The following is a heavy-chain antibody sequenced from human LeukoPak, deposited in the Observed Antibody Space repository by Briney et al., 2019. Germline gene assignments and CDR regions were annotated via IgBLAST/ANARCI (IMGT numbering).Heavy chain of an antibody. CDR1: GFTFDDYG. Sequence: RSGGSLRLSCAASGFTFDDYGMSWVRHAPGKGLEWVSGINWNGGSTGYADSVKGRFTISRDNAKNSLYLQMNSLRAEDTALYYCARIGSGAAAIYYYYYYYMDVWGKGTTVTVSS. CDR2: INWNGGST. CDR3: ARIGSGAAAIYYYYYYYMDV. J-gene: IGHJ6*03. D-gene: IGHD2-2*02. V-gene: IGHV3-20*04.